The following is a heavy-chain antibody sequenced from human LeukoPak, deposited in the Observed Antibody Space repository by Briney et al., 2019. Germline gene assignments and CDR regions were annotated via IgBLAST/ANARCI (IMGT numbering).Heavy chain of an antibody. V-gene: IGHV3-21*01. CDR3: ARGASRLGFGSLDY. CDR2: ISSSSSYI. D-gene: IGHD3-10*01. CDR1: GFTFSSYS. J-gene: IGHJ4*02. Sequence: GGSLRLSCAASGFTFSSYSMNWVRQAPGKGLEWVSSISSSSSYIYYADSVKGRFTISRDNAKNSLYLQMNSLRAEDTAVYYCARGASRLGFGSLDYWGQGTLDTVSS.